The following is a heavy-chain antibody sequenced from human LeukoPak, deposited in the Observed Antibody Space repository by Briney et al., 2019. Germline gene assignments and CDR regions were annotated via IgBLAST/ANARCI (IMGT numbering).Heavy chain of an antibody. V-gene: IGHV1-2*02. CDR2: ISPNSGGT. Sequence: GASVKVSCKASGYTFTGYYIHWVRQAPGQALEWMGWISPNSGGTNYVQKFQGRVTMTRDTSISTAYMGLTRLTSDDTAMYYCARAGEEYPSTRYGAYWGQGTLVTVSS. D-gene: IGHD6-13*01. CDR1: GYTFTGYY. CDR3: ARAGEEYPSTRYGAY. J-gene: IGHJ4*02.